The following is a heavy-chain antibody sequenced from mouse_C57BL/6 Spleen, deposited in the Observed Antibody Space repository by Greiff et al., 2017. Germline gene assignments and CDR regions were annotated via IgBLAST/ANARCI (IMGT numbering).Heavy chain of an antibody. J-gene: IGHJ1*03. D-gene: IGHD2-10*01. V-gene: IGHV1-4*01. CDR1: GYTFTSYT. CDR2: INPSSGYT. CDR3: ARPYYGPFDV. Sequence: VQLQQSGAELARPGASVKMSCKASGYTFTSYTMHWVKQRPGQGLEWIGYINPSSGYTKYNQKFKDKATLTADKSSSTAYMQLSSRTSEDSAVYYCARPYYGPFDVWGTGTTVTVSS.